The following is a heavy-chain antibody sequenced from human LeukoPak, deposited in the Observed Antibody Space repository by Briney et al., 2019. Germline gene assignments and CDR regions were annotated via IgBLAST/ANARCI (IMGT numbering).Heavy chain of an antibody. CDR3: ARANNFYDISGYLFDY. CDR1: GGSISSGGYY. Sequence: SETLSLTCTVSGGSISSGGYYWSWIRQHPGKGLEWIGCIYYSGSTYYNPSLKSRVTISVDTSKNQFSLRVTSVTAADTAVYYCARANNFYDISGYLFDYWGQGTLVTVSS. J-gene: IGHJ4*02. CDR2: IYYSGST. V-gene: IGHV4-31*03. D-gene: IGHD3-22*01.